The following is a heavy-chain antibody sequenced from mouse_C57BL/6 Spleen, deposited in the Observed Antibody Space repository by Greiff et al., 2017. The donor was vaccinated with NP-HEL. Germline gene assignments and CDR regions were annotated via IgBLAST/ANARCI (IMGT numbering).Heavy chain of an antibody. V-gene: IGHV2-5*01. Sequence: QVQLQQSGPGLVQPSQSLSITCTVSGFSLTSYGVHWVRQSPGKGLEWLGVIWRGGSTDYNAAFMSRLSITKDNSKSQVFFKMNSLQADDTAIYYCAKPHYGSSYSYAMDYWGQGTSVTVSS. CDR1: GFSLTSYG. CDR2: IWRGGST. J-gene: IGHJ4*01. D-gene: IGHD1-1*01. CDR3: AKPHYGSSYSYAMDY.